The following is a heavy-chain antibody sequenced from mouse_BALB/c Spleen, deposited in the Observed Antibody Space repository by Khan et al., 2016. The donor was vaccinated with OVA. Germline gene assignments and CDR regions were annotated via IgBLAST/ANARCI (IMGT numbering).Heavy chain of an antibody. CDR2: INPSDGRT. D-gene: IGHD2-10*02. J-gene: IGHJ3*01. CDR1: GYAFTSYW. V-gene: IGHV1S81*02. Sequence: QVQLKQSGTELVKPGASVTLSCKTSGYAFTSYWMHWVKQRPGQGLEWIGEINPSDGRTYCNEKFKSKATLTVDKSSTTAYMQLSSLTSEDSAVYYCARGGYGSLAYWGQGTLVTVSA. CDR3: ARGGYGSLAY.